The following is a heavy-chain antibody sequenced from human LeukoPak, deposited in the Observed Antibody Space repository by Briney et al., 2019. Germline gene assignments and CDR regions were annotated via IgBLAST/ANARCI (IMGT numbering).Heavy chain of an antibody. J-gene: IGHJ4*02. CDR2: INPKSGGT. Sequence: ASVKVSCKASGYTFSDYYIHWARQAPGHGLEWMGWINPKSGGTNYAQKFQGRVTMTRDSSTNTAYMELTRLQSDDAAVYYCAREGRGAPAAVTDFDYWGQGTLVTVSS. CDR1: GYTFSDYY. CDR3: AREGRGAPAAVTDFDY. V-gene: IGHV1-2*02. D-gene: IGHD2-2*01.